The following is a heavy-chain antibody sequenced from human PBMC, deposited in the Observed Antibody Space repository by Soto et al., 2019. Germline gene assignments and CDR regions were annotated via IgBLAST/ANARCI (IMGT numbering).Heavy chain of an antibody. CDR1: GFTFSSYG. Sequence: QVQLVESGGGVVQPGRSLRLSCAASGFTFSSYGMHWVRQAPGKGLEWVAVISYDGSNKYYADSVKGRFTISRDNSKNTLYLQMNSLRAEDTAVYYCAKDHIVGAPYYYGMDVWGQGTTVTVSS. V-gene: IGHV3-30*18. D-gene: IGHD1-26*01. J-gene: IGHJ6*02. CDR3: AKDHIVGAPYYYGMDV. CDR2: ISYDGSNK.